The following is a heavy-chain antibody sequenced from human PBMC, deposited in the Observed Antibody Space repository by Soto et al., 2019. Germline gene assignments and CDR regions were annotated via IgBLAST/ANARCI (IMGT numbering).Heavy chain of an antibody. J-gene: IGHJ6*02. CDR3: ARRGSTSSSNIYYYYGMDV. Sequence: GESLKISCKGSGYSFTSYWIGWGREMPGKGLEWMGISYPGDSDTRYSPSFQCQVTISADKSTSTAYLQWSSLKASDTAMYYCARRGSTSSSNIYYYYGMDVWGQGTTVTVSS. D-gene: IGHD2-2*01. CDR2: SYPGDSDT. CDR1: GYSFTSYW. V-gene: IGHV5-51*01.